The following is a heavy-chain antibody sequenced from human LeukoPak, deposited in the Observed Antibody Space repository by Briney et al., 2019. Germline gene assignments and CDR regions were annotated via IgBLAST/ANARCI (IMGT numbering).Heavy chain of an antibody. CDR2: IKHDGSEK. V-gene: IGHV3-7*01. CDR3: ATDRGWRTSGYYLYYFEY. Sequence: GGSLRLSCAASGFTFSSYWMSWVRQAPGKGLEWVASIKHDGSEKYYVDSVRGRFTISRDNTMNSLHLQMSSLRAEDTAVYYCATDRGWRTSGYYLYYFEYWGQGTLVTYSS. CDR1: GFTFSSYW. D-gene: IGHD3-3*01. J-gene: IGHJ4*02.